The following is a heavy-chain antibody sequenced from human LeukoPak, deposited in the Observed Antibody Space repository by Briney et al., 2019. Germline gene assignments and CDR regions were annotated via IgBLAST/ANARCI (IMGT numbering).Heavy chain of an antibody. Sequence: GGSLRLSCAASGFTFSSYSMHWVRQAPGKGLVWVSRIKSDGSSTSYADSVKGRFTISRDNAKTTLYLQMNSLRAEDTAVYYCAKSDVFDIWGQGTMVPVSS. CDR2: IKSDGSST. CDR1: GFTFSSYS. J-gene: IGHJ3*02. CDR3: AKSDVFDI. V-gene: IGHV3-74*01.